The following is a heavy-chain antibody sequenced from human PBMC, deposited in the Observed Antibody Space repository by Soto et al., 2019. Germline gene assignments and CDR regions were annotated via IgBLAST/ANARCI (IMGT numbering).Heavy chain of an antibody. Sequence: SETLSLTCTVSGGSISSYYWSWIRQPPGKGLEWIGYIYYSGSTNYNPSLKSRVTISVDTSKNQFSLKLSSVTAADTAVYYCATRMTDYYDSSGSFFDYWAQGTLVTVSS. D-gene: IGHD3-22*01. CDR3: ATRMTDYYDSSGSFFDY. CDR1: GGSISSYY. CDR2: IYYSGST. J-gene: IGHJ4*02. V-gene: IGHV4-59*08.